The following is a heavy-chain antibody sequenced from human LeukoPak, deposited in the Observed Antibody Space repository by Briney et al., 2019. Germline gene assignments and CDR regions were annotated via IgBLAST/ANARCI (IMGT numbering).Heavy chain of an antibody. V-gene: IGHV3-13*01. CDR1: GFTVSTYD. J-gene: IGHJ5*02. D-gene: IGHD2-21*02. Sequence: PGGSLRLSCAASGFTVSTYDMHWVRQVIGKGLEWVSAIGTAGDTYYPGSVKGRFTISRENAKNSLYLQMNSLRAEDTAIYYCAKDQYIAVVVTASGFDPWGQGTLVTVSS. CDR2: IGTAGDT. CDR3: AKDQYIAVVVTASGFDP.